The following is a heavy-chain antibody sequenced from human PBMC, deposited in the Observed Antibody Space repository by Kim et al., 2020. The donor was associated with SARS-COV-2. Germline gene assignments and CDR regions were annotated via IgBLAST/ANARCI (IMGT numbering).Heavy chain of an antibody. CDR1: GFAFSTYD. J-gene: IGHJ4*02. V-gene: IGHV3-21*01. Sequence: GGSLRLSCAASGFAFSTYDMNWVRQAPGRGLEWVSSISGTSSHIYYAGSVKGRFTISRDNAKNSLYLQMDYLRAEDTAVYYCARTFPPLRLEPEDYWGQGTLVSVSS. CDR3: ARTFPPLRLEPEDY. CDR2: ISGTSSHI.